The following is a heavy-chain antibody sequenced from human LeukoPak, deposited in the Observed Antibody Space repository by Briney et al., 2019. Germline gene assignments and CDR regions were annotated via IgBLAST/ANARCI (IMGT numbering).Heavy chain of an antibody. CDR3: ATGDYVEASFDY. D-gene: IGHD4-17*01. Sequence: PSETLYLTCAVSGGSISSNSYYWGWIRQPPGKGLEWIGSIYYSGSTYYNPSLKSRVTISVDTSKNQFSLKLSSVTAADTAVYYCATGDYVEASFDYWGQGTLVTVSS. CDR1: GGSISSNSYY. J-gene: IGHJ4*02. CDR2: IYYSGST. V-gene: IGHV4-39*07.